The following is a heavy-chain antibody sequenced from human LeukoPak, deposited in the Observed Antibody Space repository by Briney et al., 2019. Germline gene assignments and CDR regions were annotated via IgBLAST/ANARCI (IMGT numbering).Heavy chain of an antibody. Sequence: PSETLSLTCTVSGDSITSSAFYWGWIRQAPGTGLEWIGNIFHGGNTHYNPSLKSRVSISVDRSKNQVSLNLSSVTAADTAVYYCARGLEGSFPSTLIDYWGQGTLVTVSS. CDR2: IFHGGNT. V-gene: IGHV4-39*01. D-gene: IGHD3-10*01. CDR1: GDSITSSAFY. J-gene: IGHJ4*02. CDR3: ARGLEGSFPSTLIDY.